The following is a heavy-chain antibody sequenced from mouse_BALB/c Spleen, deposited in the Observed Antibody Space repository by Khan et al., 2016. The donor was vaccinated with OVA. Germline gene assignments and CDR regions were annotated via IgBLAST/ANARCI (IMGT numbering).Heavy chain of an antibody. V-gene: IGHV1-18*01. CDR3: ARHGYGGFAY. Sequence: VQLKQSGPELVKPGASVKIPCKASGYTFTDYNMDWVKQSHGKSVEWIGDITPNNGGTIYNQKFKGKATLTVDKSSSTAYMELRSLTSEDTAVYYCARHGYGGFAYWCQGTLVTVSA. D-gene: IGHD2-2*01. J-gene: IGHJ3*01. CDR2: ITPNNGGT. CDR1: GYTFTDYN.